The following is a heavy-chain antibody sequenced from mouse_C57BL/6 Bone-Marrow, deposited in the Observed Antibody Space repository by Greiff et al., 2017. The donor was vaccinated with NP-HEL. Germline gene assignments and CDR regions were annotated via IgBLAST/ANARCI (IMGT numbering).Heavy chain of an antibody. CDR1: GYTFTDYY. J-gene: IGHJ2*01. CDR2: IYPGSGNT. CDR3: ARDDYEVYFDY. D-gene: IGHD2-4*01. V-gene: IGHV1-76*01. Sequence: VQLQQSGAELVRPGASVKLSCKASGYTFTDYYINWVKQRPGQGLEWIARIYPGSGNTYYNEKFKGKAPLTAEKSSSTAYMQLSSLTSEDSAVYFCARDDYEVYFDYWGQGTTLTVSS.